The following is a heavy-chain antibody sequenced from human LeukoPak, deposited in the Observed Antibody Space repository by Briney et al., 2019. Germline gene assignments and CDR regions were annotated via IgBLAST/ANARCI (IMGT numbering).Heavy chain of an antibody. CDR2: INHSGST. CDR1: GGSFSGYY. J-gene: IGHJ6*02. Sequence: SEALSLTCAVYGGSFSGYYWSWIRQPPGKGLEWIGEINHSGSTNYNPSLKSRVTMSVDTSKNQFSLKLSSVTAADTAVYYCARAYGDYLYGMDVWGQGTTVTVSS. V-gene: IGHV4-34*01. D-gene: IGHD4-17*01. CDR3: ARAYGDYLYGMDV.